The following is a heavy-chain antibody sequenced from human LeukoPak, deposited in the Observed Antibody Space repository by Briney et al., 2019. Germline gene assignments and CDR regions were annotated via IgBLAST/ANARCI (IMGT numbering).Heavy chain of an antibody. J-gene: IGHJ6*03. D-gene: IGHD3-3*01. Sequence: GGSLRLSCAASGFTFSNYNMNWVRQAPGKGLEWVSSITSTSSYIYYADSVKGRFTISRDNAKNSLYLQMNSLRAEDTAVYYCARDRRGYYDFWSGHSPTNYYYYMDVWGKGTTVTVSS. V-gene: IGHV3-21*01. CDR1: GFTFSNYN. CDR2: ITSTSSYI. CDR3: ARDRRGYYDFWSGHSPTNYYYYMDV.